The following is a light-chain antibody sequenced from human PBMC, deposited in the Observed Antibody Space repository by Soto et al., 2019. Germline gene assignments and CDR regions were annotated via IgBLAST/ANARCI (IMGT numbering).Light chain of an antibody. Sequence: QSALTQPPSASGSPGQSVAISCTGTSSDVGGYNYVSWYQQHPGKAPKLMIYDVNKRPSGVPDRFSGSKSGNAASLTVSGRQAEDEADYYCSSYTSSSTLDVFGTGTKVTVL. J-gene: IGLJ1*01. CDR3: SSYTSSSTLDV. V-gene: IGLV2-8*01. CDR1: SSDVGGYNY. CDR2: DVN.